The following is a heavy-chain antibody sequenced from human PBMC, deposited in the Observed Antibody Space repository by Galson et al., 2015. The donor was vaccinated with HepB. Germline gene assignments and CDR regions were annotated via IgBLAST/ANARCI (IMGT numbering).Heavy chain of an antibody. J-gene: IGHJ4*02. Sequence: CAISGDSVSSDSSAWNWIRQSPSRGLEWLGRTYYRSQWYHDYSGSLQSRITINADTSTNQFFLQLDSVTPEDTAVYYCARDGYLGLVYYFDYWGPGILVTVS. CDR1: GDSVSSDSSA. CDR3: ARDGYLGLVYYFDY. CDR2: TYYRSQWYH. V-gene: IGHV6-1*01. D-gene: IGHD6-25*01.